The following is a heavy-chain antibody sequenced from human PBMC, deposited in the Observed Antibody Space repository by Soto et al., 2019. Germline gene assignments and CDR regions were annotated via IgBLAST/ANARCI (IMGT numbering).Heavy chain of an antibody. V-gene: IGHV4-30-4*01. CDR3: ARDPGILTGYGWFGR. D-gene: IGHD3-9*01. CDR1: GGSISSGDYY. CDR2: IYYSGST. Sequence: TLSLTCAVSGGSISSGDYYWSWIRQPPGKGLEWIGYIYYSGSTYYNPSLKSRVTISVDTSKNQFSLKLSSVTAADTAVYYCARDPGILTGYGWFGRWGQGTLVTVSS. J-gene: IGHJ5*02.